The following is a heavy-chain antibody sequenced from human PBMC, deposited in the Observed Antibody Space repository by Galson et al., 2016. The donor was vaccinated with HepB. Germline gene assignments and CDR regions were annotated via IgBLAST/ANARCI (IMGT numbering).Heavy chain of an antibody. CDR2: LYAGGET. Sequence: SLRLSCAASRLSVSDAYMNWVRQAPGKGLEWVSVLYAGGETYYADSLRGRFTISRDNSKNILYLQMNSLRVEDTAVYYCARDPSLRNGMNVWGQGTTVTVSS. CDR1: RLSVSDAY. J-gene: IGHJ6*02. V-gene: IGHV3-66*01. CDR3: ARDPSLRNGMNV.